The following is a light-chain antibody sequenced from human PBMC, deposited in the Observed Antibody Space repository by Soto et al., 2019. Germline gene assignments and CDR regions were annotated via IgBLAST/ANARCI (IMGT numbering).Light chain of an antibody. CDR3: QQYDNLPYT. CDR1: QDISRY. Sequence: DIQMTQSPSSLSASVGDKVTITCQASQDISRYLSWHQKKPGKAPKLLIHEASKLETGVPSRFSGSGSGTDFAFIISSLQPEDIGTYYCQQYDNLPYTFGQGTKLDIK. J-gene: IGKJ2*01. V-gene: IGKV1-33*01. CDR2: EAS.